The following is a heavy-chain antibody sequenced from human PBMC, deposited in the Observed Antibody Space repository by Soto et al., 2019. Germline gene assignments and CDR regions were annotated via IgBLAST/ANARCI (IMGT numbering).Heavy chain of an antibody. V-gene: IGHV5-51*01. CDR1: GDSFTRYW. D-gene: IGHD3-22*01. Sequence: GESLKISCKGSGDSFTRYWIVWVLQMPGIGLEWMGIIYPGDSDTRYSPSFQGQVTISADKSISTAYLQWRSLKASDTAMYYCARTMYYYDNSYYYGMDVWGQGTTVTVSS. CDR2: IYPGDSDT. J-gene: IGHJ6*02. CDR3: ARTMYYYDNSYYYGMDV.